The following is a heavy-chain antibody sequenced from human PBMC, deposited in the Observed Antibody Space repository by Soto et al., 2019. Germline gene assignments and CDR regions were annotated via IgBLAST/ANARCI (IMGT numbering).Heavy chain of an antibody. Sequence: QVQLVASGGGVVQPGTSLRLACAASGFTLSNIGMQWVRQAPGKGLEWVAVISAGGNTKYYADSVKGRFTISRDNSKNTLFLQMNSLRTEDTAVYYCAKESGGERYAAYFDLWGQGTLVTVSA. CDR3: AKESGGERYAAYFDL. D-gene: IGHD2-21*01. CDR1: GFTLSNIG. V-gene: IGHV3-30*18. CDR2: ISAGGNTK. J-gene: IGHJ4*02.